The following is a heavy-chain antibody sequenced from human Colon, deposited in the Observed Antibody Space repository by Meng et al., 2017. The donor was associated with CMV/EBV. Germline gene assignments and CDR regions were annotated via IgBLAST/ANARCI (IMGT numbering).Heavy chain of an antibody. CDR1: GFSFNYYE. J-gene: IGHJ3*02. V-gene: IGHV3-48*03. D-gene: IGHD3-3*01. Sequence: GESLKISCAASGFSFNYYEMNWVRQAPGKGLEWISHISSSSMTIQYAESVKGRFTISRDNAKNSLYLQMNGLRAEDTAVYYCARDVFRGEAFDIWGQGTMVTVSS. CDR3: ARDVFRGEAFDI. CDR2: ISSSSMTI.